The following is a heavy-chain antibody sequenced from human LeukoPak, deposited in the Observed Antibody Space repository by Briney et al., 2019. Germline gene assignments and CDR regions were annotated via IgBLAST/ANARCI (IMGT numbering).Heavy chain of an antibody. CDR1: GGSMSSYY. J-gene: IGHJ4*02. CDR3: ARSAGYSSRYFDY. CDR2: IYYSGST. V-gene: IGHV4-59*01. Sequence: PSETLSLTCSVSGGSMSSYYWSWIRQPPGKGLEWIGYIYYSGSTNYNPSLKSRVTISVDTSKNQFSLKLSSVTAADTAVYYCARSAGYSSRYFDYWGQGTLVTVSS. D-gene: IGHD6-13*01.